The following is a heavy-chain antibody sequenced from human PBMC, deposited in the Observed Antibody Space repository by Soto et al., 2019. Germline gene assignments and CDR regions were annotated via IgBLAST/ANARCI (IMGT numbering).Heavy chain of an antibody. Sequence: EVQLLESGGGLAQPGGSLRLSCAASGFTFNKSAMNWVRQAPGKGLEWVAAISGSGGRTYYADSVQGRFSISRDNARNTVTLQMNGLRLEDTALYYCAKDHPDSGDLGPFDSWGQGDLVTVSS. CDR3: AKDHPDSGDLGPFDS. V-gene: IGHV3-23*01. D-gene: IGHD1-26*01. J-gene: IGHJ4*02. CDR2: ISGSGGRT. CDR1: GFTFNKSA.